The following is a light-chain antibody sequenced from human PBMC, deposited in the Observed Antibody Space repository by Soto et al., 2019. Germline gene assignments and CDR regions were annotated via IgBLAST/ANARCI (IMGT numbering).Light chain of an antibody. CDR2: EVS. J-gene: IGLJ1*01. Sequence: QSALTQPASVSGSPGQSITMSCTGTSSDVGGYNYVSWYQQHPGKAPKLMIYEVSNRPSGVSNRFSGSKSGNTASLTISGLQAEDEADYYCSSYISSSIDYVVGTGTKLTVL. CDR1: SSDVGGYNY. CDR3: SSYISSSIDYV. V-gene: IGLV2-14*01.